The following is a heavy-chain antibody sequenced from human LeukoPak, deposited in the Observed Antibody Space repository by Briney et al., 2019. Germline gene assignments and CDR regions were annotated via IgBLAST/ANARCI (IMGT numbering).Heavy chain of an antibody. CDR2: ISVSGGST. D-gene: IGHD2-8*01. CDR1: GFTFSSYA. J-gene: IGHJ4*02. CDR3: AKDRSCTNDICHGDFDY. Sequence: GGSLRLSCAASGFTFSSYAVSWVRQAPGKGLEWVSSISVSGGSTYSADSVKGRFTIYRDNSKNTLYLQMNSLRAEDTALYDCAKDRSCTNDICHGDFDYWGQGTLVTVSS. V-gene: IGHV3-23*01.